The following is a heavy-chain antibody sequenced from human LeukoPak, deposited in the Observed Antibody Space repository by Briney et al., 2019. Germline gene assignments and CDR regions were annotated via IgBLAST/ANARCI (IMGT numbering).Heavy chain of an antibody. CDR1: GGSFSGYY. CDR3: ARNPGSWFDP. V-gene: IGHV4-34*01. CDR2: INHSGST. Sequence: PSETLSLTCAVYGGSFSGYYWSWIRQPPGKGLEWIGEINHSGSTNYNPSLKSQVTISVDTSKNQFSLKLSSVTAADTAVYYCARNPGSWFDPWGQGTLVTVSS. J-gene: IGHJ5*02.